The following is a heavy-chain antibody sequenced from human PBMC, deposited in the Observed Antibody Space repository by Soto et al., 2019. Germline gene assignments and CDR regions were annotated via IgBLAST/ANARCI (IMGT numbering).Heavy chain of an antibody. J-gene: IGHJ6*02. CDR2: ISGSGGST. D-gene: IGHD1-7*01. Sequence: EVQLLESGGGLVQPGGSLRLSCAASGFTFSSYAMSWVRQAPGKGLEWGSAISGSGGSTYYADSVKGRFTISRDNSKNTLYLQMNSLRAEDTAVYYCAKRYWKGGTTGEMDVWGQGTTVTVSS. V-gene: IGHV3-23*01. CDR3: AKRYWKGGTTGEMDV. CDR1: GFTFSSYA.